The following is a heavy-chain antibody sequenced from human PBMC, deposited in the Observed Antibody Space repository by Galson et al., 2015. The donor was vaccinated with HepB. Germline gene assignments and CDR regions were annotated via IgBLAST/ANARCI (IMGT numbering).Heavy chain of an antibody. Sequence: SVKVSCKASGYTFTSYGISWVRQAPGQGLEWMGWISAYNGNTNYAQKLQGRVTMTTDTSTSTAYMELSSLRSEDTAVYYCARGGYQLLSWKYYYYGMDVWGQGTTVTVSS. CDR2: ISAYNGNT. CDR1: GYTFTSYG. CDR3: ARGGYQLLSWKYYYYGMDV. D-gene: IGHD2-2*01. V-gene: IGHV1-18*01. J-gene: IGHJ6*02.